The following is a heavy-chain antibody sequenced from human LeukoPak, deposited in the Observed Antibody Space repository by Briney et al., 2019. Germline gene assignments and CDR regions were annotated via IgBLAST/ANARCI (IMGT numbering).Heavy chain of an antibody. CDR1: GFVFSSYT. V-gene: IGHV3-21*04. Sequence: GGSLRLSCAASGFVFSSYTMHWVRQAPGKGLEWVSSITSSTNYIYYADSVKGRFTISRDNAKNSLSLQMNSLRAEDTAVYYCAKDGVYSSSWYFYYYYGMDVWGQGTTVTVSS. D-gene: IGHD6-13*01. J-gene: IGHJ6*02. CDR2: ITSSTNYI. CDR3: AKDGVYSSSWYFYYYYGMDV.